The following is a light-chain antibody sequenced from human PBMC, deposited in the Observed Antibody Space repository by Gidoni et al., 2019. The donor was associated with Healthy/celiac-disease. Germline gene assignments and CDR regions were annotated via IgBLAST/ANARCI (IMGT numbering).Light chain of an antibody. CDR2: GAS. V-gene: IGKV3-20*01. Sequence: DIVLTQSPGTLSLSPGERATLSCRDSQSVSSSYLAWYQQKPGQAPRLLIYGASSRATGIPDRFSGSGSGTDFTLTISRLEPEDFAVYYCQQYGSSPTFXQXTKVEIK. CDR3: QQYGSSPT. CDR1: QSVSSSY. J-gene: IGKJ1*01.